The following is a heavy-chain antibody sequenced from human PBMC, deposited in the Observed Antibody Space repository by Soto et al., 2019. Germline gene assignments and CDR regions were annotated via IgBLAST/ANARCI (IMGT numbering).Heavy chain of an antibody. Sequence: PGGSLRLSCAASGFPFRNFAMAWVRQAPGKGLEWVSIISNSGSSTYHGDSVKGRFTTSRDNSKGTLSLHMRGVRIDDTAVYFCARADLLWDSFDLWGHGTLVTVSS. J-gene: IGHJ4*01. D-gene: IGHD2-2*01. V-gene: IGHV3-23*05. CDR3: ARADLLWDSFDL. CDR1: GFPFRNFA. CDR2: ISNSGSST.